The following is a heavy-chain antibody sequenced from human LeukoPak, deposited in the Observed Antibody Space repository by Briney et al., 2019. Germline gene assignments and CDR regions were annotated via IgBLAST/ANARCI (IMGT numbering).Heavy chain of an antibody. CDR3: ARYDSRGPLPDY. CDR1: GYTFTAYY. V-gene: IGHV1-2*02. Sequence: GASVKVSCKASGYTFTAYYMHWVRQAPGQGLEWMGWINPDSGGTNYAQKLRGRVTMIRDTSISTVYMEPTRVRSDDTAVYYCARYDSRGPLPDYWGQGTLVTVSS. J-gene: IGHJ4*02. CDR2: INPDSGGT. D-gene: IGHD6-19*01.